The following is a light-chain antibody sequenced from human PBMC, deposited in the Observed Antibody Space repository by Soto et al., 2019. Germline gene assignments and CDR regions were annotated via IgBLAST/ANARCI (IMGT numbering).Light chain of an antibody. CDR1: SSNIGAGYD. CDR3: QSYDSSLSGSK. Sequence: QSMLTQPPSVSGAPGQRVTISCTGSSSNIGAGYDVHWYQQLPGTAPKLLIYGNSNRPSGVPDRFSGSKSGTSASLAITGLQAEDEADYYCQSYDSSLSGSKFGGGTKVTVL. CDR2: GNS. V-gene: IGLV1-40*01. J-gene: IGLJ2*01.